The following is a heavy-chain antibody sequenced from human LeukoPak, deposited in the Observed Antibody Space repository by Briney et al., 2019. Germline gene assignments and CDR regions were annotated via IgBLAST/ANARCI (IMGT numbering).Heavy chain of an antibody. CDR1: GGSISNYY. CDR3: ARSIAGTRSKFDY. CDR2: LHYSGST. D-gene: IGHD1/OR15-1a*01. V-gene: IGHV4-59*08. J-gene: IGHJ4*02. Sequence: SETLSLTCTVSGGSISNYYWSWIRQPPGEGLEWIAYLHYSGSTNYNPCLKSRVTTSVDTSKNQFPLKLSSVTAADTAVYYCARSIAGTRSKFDYWGQGTLVTVSS.